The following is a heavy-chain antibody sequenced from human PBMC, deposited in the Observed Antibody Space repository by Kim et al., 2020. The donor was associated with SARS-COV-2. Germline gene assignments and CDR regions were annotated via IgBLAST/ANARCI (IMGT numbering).Heavy chain of an antibody. Sequence: SESLSLTCAVSGSSIDSSDSYWGRLRQPPGKGLEWVGCLSNSGTTYYNPSLKSPVSTSAATARHQLSLKMPSATAADTALYYCASPTPRSHWF. CDR3: ASPTPRSHWF. J-gene: IGHJ5*01. CDR1: GSSIDSSDSY. CDR2: LSNSGTT. V-gene: IGHV4-39*01.